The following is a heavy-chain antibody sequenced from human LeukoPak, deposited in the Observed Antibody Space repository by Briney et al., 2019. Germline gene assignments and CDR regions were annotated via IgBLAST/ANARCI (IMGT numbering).Heavy chain of an antibody. J-gene: IGHJ4*02. CDR3: ARSGRSYGSGSYLILKY. Sequence: GGSLRLSCEASGFTFRRHGMSWVRQAPGKGLEWVANMRDDGSEEFYVNSVKGRFTISRDNAKNSLYLQMNSLRAEDTAVYYCARSGRSYGSGSYLILKYWGQGTLVTVSS. CDR1: GFTFRRHG. V-gene: IGHV3-7*01. CDR2: MRDDGSEE. D-gene: IGHD3-10*01.